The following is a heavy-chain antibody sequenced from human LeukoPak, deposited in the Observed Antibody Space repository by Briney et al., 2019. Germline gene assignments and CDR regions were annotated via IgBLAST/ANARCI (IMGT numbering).Heavy chain of an antibody. CDR3: ARGDSSSWTNRDYFDY. D-gene: IGHD6-13*01. CDR2: ISSSSSYI. J-gene: IGHJ4*02. V-gene: IGHV3-21*01. Sequence: GGSLRLSCAASGFTFSSYAMSWVRQAPGKGLEWVSSISSSSSYIYYADSVKGRFTISRDNAKNSLYLQMNSLRAEDTAVYYCARGDSSSWTNRDYFDYWGQGTLVTVSS. CDR1: GFTFSSYA.